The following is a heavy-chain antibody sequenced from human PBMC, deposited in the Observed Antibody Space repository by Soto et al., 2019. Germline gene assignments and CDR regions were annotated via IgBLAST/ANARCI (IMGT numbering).Heavy chain of an antibody. Sequence: SVTLSLTCAVSGGSISSGVYSWSWIRQPPGKGLEWIGYIYNSVITYYNPSLKSRVTISLNTSENQFSLKLSSVTAADTAVYYCARGVYPWGQGTLVTVSS. J-gene: IGHJ5*02. CDR3: ARGVYP. CDR2: IYNSVIT. CDR1: GGSISSGVYS. D-gene: IGHD6-13*01. V-gene: IGHV4-30-2*05.